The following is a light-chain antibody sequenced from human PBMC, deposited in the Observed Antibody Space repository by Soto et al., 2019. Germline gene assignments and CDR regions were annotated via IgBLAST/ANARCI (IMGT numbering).Light chain of an antibody. J-gene: IGKJ5*01. CDR3: MQALQTPPG. V-gene: IGKV2-28*01. CDR1: QSLLHSNGYNY. CDR2: LGS. Sequence: DIVMTQSPLSLPVTPGEPASISCRSSQSLLHSNGYNYLDWYLQKPGQSPQLLIYLGSNRASGVPDRVSGSGSGTDFTLKISRVEAEDVGVYYCMQALQTPPGFGQGTRLEIK.